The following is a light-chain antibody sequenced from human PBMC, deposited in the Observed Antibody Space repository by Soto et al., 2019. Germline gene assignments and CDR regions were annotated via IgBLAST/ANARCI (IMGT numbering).Light chain of an antibody. CDR1: QSVSRF. V-gene: IGKV1-39*01. CDR2: AAS. J-gene: IGKJ1*01. Sequence: DIQMTQSPSSLSASVGDRVTITCRASQSVSRFLNWYQQKPGKAPKLLIYAASRLQSGVPPRISGSGSGTDFILTINSLESEDFATYYCQQSYTAPWTFGQGTKVEIK. CDR3: QQSYTAPWT.